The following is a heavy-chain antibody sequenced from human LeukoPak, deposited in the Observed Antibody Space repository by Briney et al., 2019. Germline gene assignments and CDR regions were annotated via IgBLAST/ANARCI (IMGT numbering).Heavy chain of an antibody. Sequence: GGSLRLSCAASGFTFSSYAMSWVRQAPGKGLEWVSLISGSGGITYYADSVKGRFTISRDNSRNTLYLQMNSLRAEDAAVYYCAKKRIAAAGKPDFDYWGQGTLVTVSS. D-gene: IGHD6-13*01. CDR2: ISGSGGIT. J-gene: IGHJ4*02. CDR3: AKKRIAAAGKPDFDY. V-gene: IGHV3-23*01. CDR1: GFTFSSYA.